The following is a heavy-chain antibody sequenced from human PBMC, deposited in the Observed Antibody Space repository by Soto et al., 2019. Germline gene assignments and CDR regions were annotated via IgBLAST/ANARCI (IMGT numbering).Heavy chain of an antibody. V-gene: IGHV4-34*01. CDR3: ARDRVMLTFGGASEEWGIDS. D-gene: IGHD3-16*01. CDR2: INHSGST. CDR1: GGSFSGYY. J-gene: IGHJ4*02. Sequence: PSETLSLTCAVYGGSFSGYYWSWIRQPPGKGLEWIGEINHSGSTNYNPSLKSRVTISVDTSKNQFSLKLSSVTAADTAVYYCARDRVMLTFGGASEEWGIDSWGPGTLVTVSS.